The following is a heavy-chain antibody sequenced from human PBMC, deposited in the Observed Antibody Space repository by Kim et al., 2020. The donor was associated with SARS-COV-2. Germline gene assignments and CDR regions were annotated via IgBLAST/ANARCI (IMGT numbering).Heavy chain of an antibody. J-gene: IGHJ4*02. CDR1: GFTFSSYS. CDR2: ISSSSSTI. D-gene: IGHD3-22*01. Sequence: GGSLRLSCAASGFTFSSYSMNWVRQAPGKGLEWVSYISSSSSTIYYADSVKGRFTISRDNAKNSLYLQMNSLRDEDTAVYYCARGALYYYDSSGYDYWGQGTLVTVSS. V-gene: IGHV3-48*02. CDR3: ARGALYYYDSSGYDY.